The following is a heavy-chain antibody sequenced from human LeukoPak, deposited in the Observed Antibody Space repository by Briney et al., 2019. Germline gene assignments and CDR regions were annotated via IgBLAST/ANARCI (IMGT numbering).Heavy chain of an antibody. CDR1: GGSISSYY. J-gene: IGHJ4*02. V-gene: IGHV4-59*01. Sequence: SETLSLTCTVSGGSISSYYWSWIRQPPGKGLEWIGYIYYSGSTNYNPSLKSRVTISVDTSKNQFSLKMTSVTAADTAVYYCASDSWGMFYFDYWGQGTLVTVSS. CDR3: ASDSWGMFYFDY. D-gene: IGHD3-16*01. CDR2: IYYSGST.